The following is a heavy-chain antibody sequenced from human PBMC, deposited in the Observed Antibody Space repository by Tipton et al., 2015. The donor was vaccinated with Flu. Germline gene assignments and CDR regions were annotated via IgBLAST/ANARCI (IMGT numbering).Heavy chain of an antibody. CDR2: TYSGDRT. V-gene: IGHV3-53*01. J-gene: IGHJ6*02. D-gene: IGHD3-10*01. CDR1: GFTVSSND. Sequence: VQLVQSGGGLIQPGGSLRLSCAASGFTVSSNDMSWVRQAPGKGLEWVSVTYSGDRTYSADSVKGRFTISRDNSKNTIYLQMNSLRVEDTAVYYCARVTGASTAYGLDVWGQGTTVTVSS. CDR3: ARVTGASTAYGLDV.